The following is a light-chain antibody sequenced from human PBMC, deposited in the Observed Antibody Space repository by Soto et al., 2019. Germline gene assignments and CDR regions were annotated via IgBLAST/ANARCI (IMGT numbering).Light chain of an antibody. J-gene: IGLJ1*01. CDR3: QSYYSSLSGYV. V-gene: IGLV1-40*01. CDR1: SSNIGAGYD. Sequence: QSVLTQPPSVSGAPGQRVTISCTESSSNIGAGYDVHWYQQLPGTAPKLLIYGNSNRPSGVPDRFSGSKSGTSASLAITGLQAEDEADYYCQSYYSSLSGYVFGTGTKVTVL. CDR2: GNS.